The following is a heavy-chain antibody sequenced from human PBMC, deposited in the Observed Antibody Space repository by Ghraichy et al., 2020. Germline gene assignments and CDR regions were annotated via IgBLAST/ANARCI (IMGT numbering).Heavy chain of an antibody. CDR2: ISGSGGTT. J-gene: IGHJ3*01. Sequence: GGSLNLSCAASGLTFSSYAMSWVRQAPGKGLEWVSTISGSGGTTYYADSVGGRFTISRDNSRNTLFLQMNSLRADDTAVYYCATKSSFDFWGQGTMVTVSS. CDR1: GLTFSSYA. V-gene: IGHV3-23*01. D-gene: IGHD3-10*01. CDR3: ATKSSFDF.